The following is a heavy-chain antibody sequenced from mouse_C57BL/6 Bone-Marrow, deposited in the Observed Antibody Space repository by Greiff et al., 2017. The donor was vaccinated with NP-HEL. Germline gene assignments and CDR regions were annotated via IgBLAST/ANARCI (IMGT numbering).Heavy chain of an antibody. CDR3: ARGCSDYGGYAMDY. J-gene: IGHJ4*01. CDR1: GYTFTSYW. D-gene: IGHD2-4*01. V-gene: IGHV1-69*01. CDR2: IDPSDSYT. Sequence: QVQLQQPGAELVMPGASVKLSCKASGYTFTSYWMHWVKQRPGQGLEWIGEIDPSDSYTNYNQKFKGKSTLTVDKSSSTAYMQLSSLTSEDSAVYYCARGCSDYGGYAMDYWGQGTSVTVSS.